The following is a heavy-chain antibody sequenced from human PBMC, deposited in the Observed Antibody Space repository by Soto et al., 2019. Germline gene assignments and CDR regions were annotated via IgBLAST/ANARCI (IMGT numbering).Heavy chain of an antibody. V-gene: IGHV4-38-2*01. J-gene: IGHJ5*02. CDR2: IYHSGSI. D-gene: IGHD2-21*02. Sequence: SETLSLTCAVSGYSISIGYYWGWSRQPPGKGLEWIGSIYHSGSIYYNPSLKSRVSISVDTSKNHFSLKLSSVTAADTAVYYCARGKGHTGLNCFDPWGQGTLVTVSS. CDR1: GYSISIGYY. CDR3: ARGKGHTGLNCFDP.